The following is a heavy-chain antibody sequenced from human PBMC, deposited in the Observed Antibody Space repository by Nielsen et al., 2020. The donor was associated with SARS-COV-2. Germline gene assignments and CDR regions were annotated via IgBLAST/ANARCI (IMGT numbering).Heavy chain of an antibody. V-gene: IGHV3-69-1*01. D-gene: IGHD3-10*01. J-gene: IGHJ5*02. CDR1: GFTFSDHY. Sequence: GESLKISCAASGFTFSDHYMTWIRQTPGKGLEWVSYITNTDAKYYADSVTGRFTISRDNAKNTLYLQMNSLRAEDTAVYYCATAGWFDPWGQGTLVTVSS. CDR2: ITNTDAK. CDR3: ATAGWFDP.